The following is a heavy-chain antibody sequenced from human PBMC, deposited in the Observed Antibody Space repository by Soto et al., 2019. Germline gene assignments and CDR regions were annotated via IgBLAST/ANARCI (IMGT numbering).Heavy chain of an antibody. Sequence: SETLSLTCAVYGGSFSGYYWSWIRQPPGKGLEWIGEINHSGSTNYNPSLKSRVTISVDTSKNQFSLKLSSVTAADTAVYYCATTNDFWSGYYIRRSFDYWGQGTLVTVSS. V-gene: IGHV4-34*01. CDR2: INHSGST. CDR1: GGSFSGYY. CDR3: ATTNDFWSGYYIRRSFDY. J-gene: IGHJ4*02. D-gene: IGHD3-3*01.